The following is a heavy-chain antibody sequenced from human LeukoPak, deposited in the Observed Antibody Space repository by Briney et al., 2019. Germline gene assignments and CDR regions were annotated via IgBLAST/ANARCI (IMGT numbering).Heavy chain of an antibody. D-gene: IGHD2-21*02. CDR1: GFTFSSYW. V-gene: IGHV3-7*03. CDR2: INQAGSEK. J-gene: IGHJ3*02. CDR3: AIRVVTATDDAFDI. Sequence: GGSLRLSCAASGFTFSSYWMTWVRQAPGKGLEWVAHINQAGSEKYYVDSVKGRFTISRDNAQNPLYLQMNSLRAEDTAVYYCAIRVVTATDDAFDIWGQETIVPVSS.